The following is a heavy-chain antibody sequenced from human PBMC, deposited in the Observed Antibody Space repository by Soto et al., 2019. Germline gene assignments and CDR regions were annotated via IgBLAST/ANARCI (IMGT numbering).Heavy chain of an antibody. V-gene: IGHV3-74*01. CDR3: ARVRTSCYLLCRDAFDL. CDR2: IHSDGGST. J-gene: IGHJ3*01. CDR1: GFTFSGYA. D-gene: IGHD2-2*01. Sequence: GGSLRLSCAASGFTFSGYAMSWVRQAPGKGLEWVSRIHSDGGSTTYADSVKGRFTISRDNARNTVYLQMNSLRVEDTAVYYCARVRTSCYLLCRDAFDLWGQGTMVTVSS.